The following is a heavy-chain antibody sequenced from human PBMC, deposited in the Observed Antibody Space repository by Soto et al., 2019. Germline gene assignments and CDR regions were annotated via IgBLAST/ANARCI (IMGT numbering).Heavy chain of an antibody. Sequence: QVQLQESGPGLVKPSQTLSLTCTVSGGSISSGDYYWSWIRQPPGKGLEWIGYIYYSGSTYYNPSLKSRVTXXVXTXXNQCSLKLSSVTAADTAVYYCAGGPFGEFHEAFGYWGQGTLVTGSS. CDR1: GGSISSGDYY. CDR3: AGGPFGEFHEAFGY. CDR2: IYYSGST. J-gene: IGHJ4*02. V-gene: IGHV4-30-4*01. D-gene: IGHD3-10*01.